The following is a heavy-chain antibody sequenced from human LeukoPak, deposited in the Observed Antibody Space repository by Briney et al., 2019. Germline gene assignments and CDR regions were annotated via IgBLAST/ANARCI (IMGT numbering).Heavy chain of an antibody. V-gene: IGHV4-34*01. D-gene: IGHD6-19*01. CDR3: ARLQRSGYSSGWYY. J-gene: IGHJ4*02. CDR1: GFTFSSYA. CDR2: INHSGST. Sequence: GSLRLSCAASGFTFSSYAMSWVRQAPGKGLEWIGEINHSGSTNYNPSLKSRVTISVDTSKNQFSLKLSSVTAADTAVYYCARLQRSGYSSGWYYWGQGTLVTVSS.